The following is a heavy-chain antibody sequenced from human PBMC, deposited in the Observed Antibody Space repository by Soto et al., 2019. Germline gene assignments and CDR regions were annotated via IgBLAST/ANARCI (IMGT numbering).Heavy chain of an antibody. CDR3: TTHSSIAARRLFDI. CDR2: IKSKTDGGTT. V-gene: IGHV3-15*07. CDR1: GFTFSNAC. J-gene: IGHJ3*02. Sequence: GGCLRLSCAASGFTFSNACMNWVRPAPGKGLEWVGRIKSKTDGGTTDYAAPVKGRFTISRDDSKNTLYLQMNSLKTEDTAVYYCTTHSSIAARRLFDIWGQGTMVTVSS. D-gene: IGHD6-6*01.